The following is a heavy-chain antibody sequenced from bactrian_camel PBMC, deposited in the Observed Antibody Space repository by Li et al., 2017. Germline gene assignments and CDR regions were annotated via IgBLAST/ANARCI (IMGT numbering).Heavy chain of an antibody. CDR2: INRGSGTA. CDR3: VTGKSVDYAIAPFGY. Sequence: VQLVESGGGLVQPGGSLRISCEASGFTVSAYAMSWVRQAPGKGLEWVSSINRGSGTAFYGDSVKGRFTISRDNAKTTLYLQMNSLKSEDTALYTCVTGKSVDYAIAPFGYWGQGTQVTVS. V-gene: IGHV3S31*01. D-gene: IGHD4*01. J-gene: IGHJ6*01. CDR1: GFTVSAYA.